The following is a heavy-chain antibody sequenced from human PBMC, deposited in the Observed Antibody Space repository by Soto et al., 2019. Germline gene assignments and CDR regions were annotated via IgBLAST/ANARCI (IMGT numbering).Heavy chain of an antibody. V-gene: IGHV4-61*01. Sequence: QVQLQESGPGLVKPSETLSLTCTVSGGSVSSGSYYWSWIRQPPGKGLEWIGYVYYSGTTNYSPSLKSRVTISVDTSKNQFYLRLSSVTAADTAVYYCARDRCSSTSCYTGYYYGIDVWGQGTTVTVSS. CDR1: GGSVSSGSYY. J-gene: IGHJ6*02. CDR3: ARDRCSSTSCYTGYYYGIDV. CDR2: VYYSGTT. D-gene: IGHD2-2*02.